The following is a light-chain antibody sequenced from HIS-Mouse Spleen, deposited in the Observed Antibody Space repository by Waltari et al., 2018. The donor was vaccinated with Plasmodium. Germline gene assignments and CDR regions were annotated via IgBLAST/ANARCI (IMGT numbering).Light chain of an antibody. CDR1: KGISSY. J-gene: IGKJ5*01. CDR2: AAS. V-gene: IGKV1-9*01. CDR3: QQLNSYPSIT. Sequence: DIQLTQSPSFLSASVGDRVTITCRASKGISSYLAWYQQKPGTAPKLLIYAASTLQSGVPSRFSGSGSGTEFTLTISSLQPEDVATYYCQQLNSYPSITFGQGTRLEIK.